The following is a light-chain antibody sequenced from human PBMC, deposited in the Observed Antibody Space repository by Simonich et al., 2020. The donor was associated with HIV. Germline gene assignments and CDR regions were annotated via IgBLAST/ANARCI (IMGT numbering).Light chain of an antibody. J-gene: IGLJ2*01. CDR3: QSADSSGTHRV. CDR1: ALPNQF. Sequence: SYELTQPPSVSVSPGQTARISCSGDALPNQFAYWYQRKPGQGPVLVMVKDTERPPGIPERFSGSSSGTAVTVTISGVQAEDEADYYCQSADSSGTHRVFGGGTKLTVL. CDR2: KDT. V-gene: IGLV3-25*03.